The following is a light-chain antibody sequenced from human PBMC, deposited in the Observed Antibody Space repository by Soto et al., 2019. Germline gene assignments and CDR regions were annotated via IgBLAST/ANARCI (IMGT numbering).Light chain of an antibody. Sequence: EIVMTQSPASLSVSRGERATLACRASQSVSNNLAWYQQKLGQAPMLLIYGASNRATGIPARFSGSGSGTDFTLTISSLQPEDFATYYCQQSYSPRISCGQGTRLEIK. CDR2: GAS. CDR3: QQSYSPRIS. V-gene: IGKV3-15*01. CDR1: QSVSNN. J-gene: IGKJ5*01.